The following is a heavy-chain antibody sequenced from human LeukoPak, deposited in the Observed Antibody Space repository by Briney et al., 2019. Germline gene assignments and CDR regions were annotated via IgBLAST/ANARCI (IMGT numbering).Heavy chain of an antibody. CDR2: ITSSSSYT. Sequence: GGSLRLSCAASGFTFSSYSMNWVRQAPGKGLEWVSSITSSSSYTYYAESVKGRFTISRDNAENSLYLQMNGLRAEDTAVYYCARDPYFGELSPHVYYWYMDVWGKGTTVTISS. J-gene: IGHJ6*03. V-gene: IGHV3-21*01. CDR1: GFTFSSYS. D-gene: IGHD3-10*01. CDR3: ARDPYFGELSPHVYYWYMDV.